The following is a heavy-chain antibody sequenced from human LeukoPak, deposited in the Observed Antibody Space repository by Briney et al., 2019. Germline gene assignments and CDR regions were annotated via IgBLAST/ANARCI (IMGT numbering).Heavy chain of an antibody. CDR1: GGTFSSYA. V-gene: IGHV1-69*04. CDR2: IIPILGIA. Sequence: SVKVSCKASGGTFSSYAISWVRQAPGQGLEWMGRIIPILGIANYAQKFQGRVTITADKSTSTAYMELSSLRSEDTAVYYCASEALLGYCSGGSCYSGGPGGFDPWGQGTLVTVSS. D-gene: IGHD2-15*01. J-gene: IGHJ5*02. CDR3: ASEALLGYCSGGSCYSGGPGGFDP.